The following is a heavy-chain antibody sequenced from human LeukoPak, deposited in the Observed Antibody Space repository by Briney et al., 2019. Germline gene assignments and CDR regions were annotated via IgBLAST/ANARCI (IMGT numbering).Heavy chain of an antibody. V-gene: IGHV4-34*09. CDR1: GGSFSGYY. CDR2: INHSGST. D-gene: IGHD4-17*01. CDR3: AREFSPRYGGTVFDY. J-gene: IGHJ4*02. Sequence: SETLSLTCAVYGGSFSGYYWSWIRQPPGKGLEWIGEINHSGSTNYNPSLKSRVTISVDTSKNQFSLKLSSVTAADTAVYYCAREFSPRYGGTVFDYWGQGTLVTVSS.